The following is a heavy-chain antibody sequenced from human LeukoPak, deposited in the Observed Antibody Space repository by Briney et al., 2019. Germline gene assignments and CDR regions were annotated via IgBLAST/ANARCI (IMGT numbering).Heavy chain of an antibody. CDR1: GFTFSDYY. Sequence: GGSLRLSCAASGFTFSDYYTSWIRQAPGKGLEWVSYISSSGSFIYYAGSVKGRFTISRDDAKNSLYLQMNSLRAEDTAVYYCARATAADTAMVSFDYWGQGTLVTVSS. CDR2: ISSSGSFI. CDR3: ARATAADTAMVSFDY. D-gene: IGHD5-18*01. J-gene: IGHJ4*02. V-gene: IGHV3-11*01.